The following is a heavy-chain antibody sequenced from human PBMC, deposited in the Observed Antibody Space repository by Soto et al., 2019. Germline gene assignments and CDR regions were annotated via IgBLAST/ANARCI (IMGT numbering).Heavy chain of an antibody. CDR2: IYYSGST. V-gene: IGHV4-39*07. J-gene: IGHJ3*02. D-gene: IGHD3-22*01. Sequence: SETLSLTCTVSGGSISSSSYYWGWIRQPPGKGLEWIGSIYYSGSTYYNPSLKSRVTISVDTSKNQFSLKLSSVTAADTAVYYCATSTEYYYDSSGSQDAFDIWGQGTMVTVSS. CDR3: ATSTEYYYDSSGSQDAFDI. CDR1: GGSISSSSYY.